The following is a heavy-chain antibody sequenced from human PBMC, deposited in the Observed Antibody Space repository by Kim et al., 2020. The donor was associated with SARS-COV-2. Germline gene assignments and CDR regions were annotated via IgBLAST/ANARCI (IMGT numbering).Heavy chain of an antibody. D-gene: IGHD6-19*01. J-gene: IGHJ4*02. V-gene: IGHV4-59*08. Sequence: SETLSLTCTVSGGSISSYYWSWIRQPPGKGLEWIGYIYYSGSTNYNPSLKSRVTISVDTSKNQFSLKLSSVTAADTAVYYCARHGSLAVFDYWGQGTLVTVSS. CDR1: GGSISSYY. CDR3: ARHGSLAVFDY. CDR2: IYYSGST.